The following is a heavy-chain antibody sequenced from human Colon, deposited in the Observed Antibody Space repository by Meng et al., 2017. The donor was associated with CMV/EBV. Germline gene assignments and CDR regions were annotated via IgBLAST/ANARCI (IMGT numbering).Heavy chain of an antibody. Sequence: SETLSLTCTVSGDSINNYYWSWIRQPPGKGLEWIAYIYYTGSANYNPSLKRRVTISVDTSKNQYSLKLTSVIAADTAVYYCARDHSLYGMDVWGQGTTVTVSS. CDR3: ARDHSLYGMDV. D-gene: IGHD2-15*01. J-gene: IGHJ6*02. CDR1: GDSINNYY. CDR2: IYYTGSA. V-gene: IGHV4-59*01.